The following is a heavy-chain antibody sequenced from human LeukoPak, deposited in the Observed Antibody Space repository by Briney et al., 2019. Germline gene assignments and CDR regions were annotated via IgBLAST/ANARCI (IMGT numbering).Heavy chain of an antibody. D-gene: IGHD3-22*01. Sequence: GESLKISCKGSGYSFTSYWIGWVRQMPGKGLEWMGIIYSGDSDTRYSPSFQGQVTISADKSISTAYLQWSSLKASDTAMYYCARQCDSSGHCVDYWGQGTLVTVSS. CDR2: IYSGDSDT. CDR3: ARQCDSSGHCVDY. J-gene: IGHJ4*02. V-gene: IGHV5-51*01. CDR1: GYSFTSYW.